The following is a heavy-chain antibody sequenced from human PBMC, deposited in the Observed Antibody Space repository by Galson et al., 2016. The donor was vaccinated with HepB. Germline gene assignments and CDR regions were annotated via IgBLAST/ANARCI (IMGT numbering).Heavy chain of an antibody. V-gene: IGHV3-11*01. CDR2: IDSGGHNR. D-gene: IGHD3-3*01. J-gene: IGHJ5*02. Sequence: TLRLSCATSGFIFSDYYMAWIRQTPGKGLEWLSDIDSGGHNRHYADSVKGRFTISRDNTLNSLYLEMNSLRGDDTAFYYCAIIRTVFEVVIERIDPWGLGTPVPAS. CDR3: AIIRTVFEVVIERIDP. CDR1: GFIFSDYY.